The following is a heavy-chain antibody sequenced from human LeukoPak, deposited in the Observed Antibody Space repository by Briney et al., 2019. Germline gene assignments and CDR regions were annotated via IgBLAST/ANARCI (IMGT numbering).Heavy chain of an antibody. Sequence: KPSETLSLTCAVYGGSFSGYYWSWIRQPPGKGLEWIGEINHSGSTNYNPSLKSRVTISVDTSKNQFSLKLSSVTAADTAVYYCARARLPGSEDYWGQGTLVTVSS. CDR3: ARARLPGSEDY. CDR1: GGSFSGYY. D-gene: IGHD5-12*01. J-gene: IGHJ4*02. CDR2: INHSGST. V-gene: IGHV4-34*01.